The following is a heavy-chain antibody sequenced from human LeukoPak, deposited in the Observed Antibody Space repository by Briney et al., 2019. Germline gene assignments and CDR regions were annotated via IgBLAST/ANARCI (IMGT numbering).Heavy chain of an antibody. CDR3: ARDLDFPAGYFDY. J-gene: IGHJ4*02. CDR2: IWYDGSNK. Sequence: GGSLRLSCAASGFTFSSYGMHWVRQASGKGLEWVAVIWYDGSNKYYADSVKGRFTISRDNSKNTLYLQMNSLRAEDTAVYYCARDLDFPAGYFDYWGQGTLVTVSS. D-gene: IGHD2/OR15-2a*01. V-gene: IGHV3-33*01. CDR1: GFTFSSYG.